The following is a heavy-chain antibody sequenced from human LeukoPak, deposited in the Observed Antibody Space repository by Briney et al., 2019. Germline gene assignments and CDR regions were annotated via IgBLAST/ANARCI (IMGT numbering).Heavy chain of an antibody. D-gene: IGHD6-19*01. V-gene: IGHV3-30*02. CDR2: IRYDGSNK. J-gene: IGHJ4*02. CDR1: GFTFSSYG. CDR3: AKDLGQWPPYFDY. Sequence: PGGSLRLSCAASGFTFSSYGMHWVRQAPGKGLEWVAFIRYDGSNKYYADSVKGRFTISRDNSKNTLYLQMSSLRAEDTAVYYCAKDLGQWPPYFDYWGQGTLVTVSS.